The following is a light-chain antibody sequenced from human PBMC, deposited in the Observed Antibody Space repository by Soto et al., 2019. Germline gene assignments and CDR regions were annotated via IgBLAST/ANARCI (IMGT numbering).Light chain of an antibody. CDR2: KAS. CDR3: QLYINRWT. V-gene: IGKV1-5*03. Sequence: DIQMTQSPSTLSASVGDRVTITCRASQSISTWLAWYQQKPGKAPKLLIYKASSLESGVPSRFSGSGSGTEFTLTISSLQPDDFATYYCQLYINRWTFGQRTKVEIK. CDR1: QSISTW. J-gene: IGKJ1*01.